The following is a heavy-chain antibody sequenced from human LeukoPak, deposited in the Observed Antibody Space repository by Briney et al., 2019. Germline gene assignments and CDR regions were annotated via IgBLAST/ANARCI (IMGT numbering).Heavy chain of an antibody. D-gene: IGHD3-3*01. V-gene: IGHV1-8*03. Sequence: ASVKVSCKASGYTFTSYDINWVRQATGQGLEWMGWMNPNSGNTGYAQKFQSRVTITRNTSISTAYMELSSLRSEDTAVYYCARGGFLEWLPLDYWGQGTLVTVSS. J-gene: IGHJ4*02. CDR1: GYTFTSYD. CDR3: ARGGFLEWLPLDY. CDR2: MNPNSGNT.